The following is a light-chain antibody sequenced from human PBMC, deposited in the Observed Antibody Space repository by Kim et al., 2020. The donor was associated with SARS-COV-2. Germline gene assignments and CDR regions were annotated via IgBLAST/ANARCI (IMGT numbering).Light chain of an antibody. CDR3: QQRSNWPPRLT. J-gene: IGKJ4*01. CDR2: DAS. V-gene: IGKV3-11*01. Sequence: SQEQRATLDCKASHGVSSYLAWYQQTPVQAPRLLIYDASNRATGIPARFSGSVYGTDFTLTISSLGPEDFAVYYCQQRSNWPPRLTFGGGTKLEIK. CDR1: HGVSSY.